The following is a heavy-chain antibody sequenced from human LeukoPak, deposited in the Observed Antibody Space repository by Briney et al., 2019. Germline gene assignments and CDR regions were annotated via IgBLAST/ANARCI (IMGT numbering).Heavy chain of an antibody. V-gene: IGHV4-31*03. CDR3: ARGAIHSGPFDY. Sequence: PSQTLSLTCTVSGDSIRSGGNYWSWVRQYPGKGLEWIGYIYYTGSTNYNPSLKSRLTISLDTSKNQFSLKLSSVTAADTAVYYCARGAIHSGPFDYWGQGTLVTVSS. CDR1: GDSIRSGGNY. J-gene: IGHJ4*02. CDR2: IYYTGST. D-gene: IGHD6-19*01.